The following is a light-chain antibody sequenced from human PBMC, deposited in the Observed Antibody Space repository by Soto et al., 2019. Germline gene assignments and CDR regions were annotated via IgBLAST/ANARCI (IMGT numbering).Light chain of an antibody. J-gene: IGKJ4*01. V-gene: IGKV3-20*01. CDR3: QRYGNSPLA. CDR2: GAS. CDR1: QSVSSNY. Sequence: EILLTQSPGTLSLSPGERATLSCRASQSVSSNYLAWYQQKPGQAPRLLIYGASSRATGIPDRFSGSGSGAGFTITISRLEADYVAVYYCQRYGNSPLAFGGGTKVEIK.